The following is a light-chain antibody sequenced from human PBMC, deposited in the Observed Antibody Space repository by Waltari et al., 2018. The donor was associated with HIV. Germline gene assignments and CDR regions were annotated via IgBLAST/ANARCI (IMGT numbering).Light chain of an antibody. J-gene: IGKJ2*01. CDR1: RHVLYSSNNKNY. CDR2: WAT. V-gene: IGKV4-1*01. CDR3: QQYYSTPYT. Sequence: DIVIPQSPDSLAVSLGERATIHCKYSRHVLYSSNNKNYLAWYQQKPGQPPRLLIYWATSRESGVPDRFSGGGSGTDFTLTISSLRTEDVAVYYCQQYYSTPYTFGQGTKLEIK.